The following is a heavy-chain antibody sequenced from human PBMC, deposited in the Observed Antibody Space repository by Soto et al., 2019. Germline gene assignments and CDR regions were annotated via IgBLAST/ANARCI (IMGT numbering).Heavy chain of an antibody. CDR3: ARAPRGNYYFDY. Sequence: EVQLVESGGGLVQPGGSLRLSCAASGFTFSDHYMDWVRQAPGKGLEWVARIRNKANTYTPEYAASVKARFTISRDDSKNSLYLQMNSLKTEDTAVYYCARAPRGNYYFDYWGQGTPVTVSS. CDR1: GFTFSDHY. CDR2: IRNKANTYTP. D-gene: IGHD1-26*01. V-gene: IGHV3-72*01. J-gene: IGHJ4*02.